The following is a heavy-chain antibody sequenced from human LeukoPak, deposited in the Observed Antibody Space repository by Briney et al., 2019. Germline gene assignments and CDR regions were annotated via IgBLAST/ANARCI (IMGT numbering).Heavy chain of an antibody. J-gene: IGHJ4*02. CDR2: IYYSGST. CDR3: ARGGYSGYDSDLDY. CDR1: GGSISSYY. D-gene: IGHD5-12*01. Sequence: SDTLSLTRTVSGGSISSYYWSWIRQPPGKGLEWIGYIYYSGSTNYNPSLKSRVTISVDTSKNQFSLKLSSVTAADTAVYYCARGGYSGYDSDLDYWGQGTLVTVSS. V-gene: IGHV4-59*08.